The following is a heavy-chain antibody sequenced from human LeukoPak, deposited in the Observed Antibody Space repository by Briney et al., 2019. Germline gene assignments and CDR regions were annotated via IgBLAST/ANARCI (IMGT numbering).Heavy chain of an antibody. J-gene: IGHJ4*02. Sequence: GESLKISCKGSGFSFTNDWIAWVRQKPGEGLEWMGIIYPGDTDTRYSPSFQGQVTISADKSISTAHLTWNSLKASDTAMYYCARLPDNNGWCRAHFDSWGQGTLVTVSS. CDR2: IYPGDTDT. D-gene: IGHD6-19*01. CDR1: GFSFTNDW. V-gene: IGHV5-51*01. CDR3: ARLPDNNGWCRAHFDS.